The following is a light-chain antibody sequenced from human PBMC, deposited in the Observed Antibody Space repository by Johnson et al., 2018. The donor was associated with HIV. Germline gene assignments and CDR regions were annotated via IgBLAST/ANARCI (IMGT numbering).Light chain of an antibody. V-gene: IGLV1-51*02. J-gene: IGLJ1*01. Sequence: QSVLTQPPSVSAAPGQKVTVSCSGSSSNIGTNYVSWYQQLPGTAPKLLIYENNKRPSGIPDRFSGSKSGTSPTLGITGLQTGGEAEYYCGTWDSSLSAHYVFGTGTKITVL. CDR2: ENN. CDR1: SSNIGTNY. CDR3: GTWDSSLSAHYV.